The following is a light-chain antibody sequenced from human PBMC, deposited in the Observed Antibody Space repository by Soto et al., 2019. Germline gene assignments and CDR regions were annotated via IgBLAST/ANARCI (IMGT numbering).Light chain of an antibody. CDR1: SSDVGSYNL. CDR2: EGS. Sequence: QSTLTQPASVSGSPGQSITISCTGTSSDVGSYNLVSWYQQHPGKAPKLMIYEGSKRPSRVSDRFSGSKSGNTASLTISGLQAEDEADYYCCSYAGSNTWVFGGGTKVTVL. CDR3: CSYAGSNTWV. V-gene: IGLV2-23*01. J-gene: IGLJ3*02.